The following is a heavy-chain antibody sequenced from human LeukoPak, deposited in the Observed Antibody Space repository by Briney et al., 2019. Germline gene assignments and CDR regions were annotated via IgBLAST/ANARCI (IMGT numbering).Heavy chain of an antibody. CDR1: GFTFSSYA. Sequence: GGSLRLSCAASGFTFSSYAMKWVRQAPGKELEWVSSVSGSGGITYYADSVKGRFTISKDKSKNTLYLQMTSLRAEDTAVYYCAKVGCSSSSCSRFYQYMDVWGKGTTVTVSS. J-gene: IGHJ6*03. CDR2: VSGSGGIT. CDR3: AKVGCSSSSCSRFYQYMDV. D-gene: IGHD2-2*01. V-gene: IGHV3-23*01.